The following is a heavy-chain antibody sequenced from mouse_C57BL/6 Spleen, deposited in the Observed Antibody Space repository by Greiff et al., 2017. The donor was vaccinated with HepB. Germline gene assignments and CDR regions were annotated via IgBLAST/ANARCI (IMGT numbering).Heavy chain of an antibody. Sequence: VQLQQSGPELVKPGASVKMSCKASGYTFTDYNMHWVKQSHGKSLEWIGYINPNNGGTSSNQKFKGKATLTVNKSSSTAYMELRSLTSADAAVYYCARARLYYGSSSLMKMDYWGQGTSVTVSS. J-gene: IGHJ4*01. D-gene: IGHD1-1*01. CDR2: INPNNGGT. CDR1: GYTFTDYN. CDR3: ARARLYYGSSSLMKMDY. V-gene: IGHV1-22*01.